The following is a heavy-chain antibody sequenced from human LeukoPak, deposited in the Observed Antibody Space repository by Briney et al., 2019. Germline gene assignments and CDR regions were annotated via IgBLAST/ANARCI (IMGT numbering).Heavy chain of an antibody. CDR2: IYYSGST. CDR3: AREGGGGLFDY. D-gene: IGHD3-16*01. J-gene: IGHJ4*02. CDR1: GGSISSSSYY. Sequence: PSETLSLTCTVSGGSISSSSYYWGWIRQPPGEGLEWIGSIYYSGSTYYNPSLKSRVTISVDTSKNQFSLKLSSVTAADTAVYYWAREGGGGLFDYWGQGTLVTVSS. V-gene: IGHV4-39*07.